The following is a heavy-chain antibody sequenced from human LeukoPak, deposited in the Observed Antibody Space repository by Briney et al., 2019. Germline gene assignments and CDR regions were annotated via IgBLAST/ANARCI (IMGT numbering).Heavy chain of an antibody. CDR1: GFTFSSYA. Sequence: GGSLRLSCAASGFTFSSYAMSWVRQAPGKGLEWVSAISGSGGSTYYADSVKGRFTISRDNSKNTLYLQMNSLRAEDTAVYYCAKDNGAYCSGGSCFTFYFDYWGQGTLVTVSS. D-gene: IGHD2-15*01. CDR3: AKDNGAYCSGGSCFTFYFDY. CDR2: ISGSGGST. V-gene: IGHV3-23*01. J-gene: IGHJ4*02.